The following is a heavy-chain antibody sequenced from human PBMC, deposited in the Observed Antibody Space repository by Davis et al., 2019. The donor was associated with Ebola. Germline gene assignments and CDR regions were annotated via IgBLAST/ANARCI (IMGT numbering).Heavy chain of an antibody. J-gene: IGHJ4*02. CDR3: ARGGLWFGELLFREDFDY. CDR1: GYTFTSYG. CDR2: MNPNSGNT. V-gene: IGHV1-8*02. Sequence: AASVKVSCKASGYTFTSYGINWVRQATGQGLEWMGWMNPNSGNTGYAQKFQGRVTMTRNTSISTAYMELSSLRSEDTAVYYCARGGLWFGELLFREDFDYWGQGTLVTVSS. D-gene: IGHD3-10*01.